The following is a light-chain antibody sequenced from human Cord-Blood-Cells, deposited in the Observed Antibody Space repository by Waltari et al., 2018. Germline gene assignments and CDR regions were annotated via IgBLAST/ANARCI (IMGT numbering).Light chain of an antibody. CDR1: QSVSSSY. Sequence: EIVLTQAPATLSLSPGESDTRSGGASQSVSSSYLAWYQQKPGLAPRLLIYDASSRATGIPDRFSGSGSGTDFTLTISRLEPEDFAVYYCQQYGSSPRTFGQGTKVEIK. J-gene: IGKJ1*01. CDR3: QQYGSSPRT. V-gene: IGKV3D-20*01. CDR2: DAS.